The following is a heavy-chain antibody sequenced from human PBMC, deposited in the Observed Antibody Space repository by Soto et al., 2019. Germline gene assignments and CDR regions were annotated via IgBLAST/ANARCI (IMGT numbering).Heavy chain of an antibody. Sequence: GGSLRLSCAASGFTFSRYWLHWVRQAPGKGLVWVSRINRDGSTTTDADSVRGRFTISRHNARNTLYLQMISLRYDDTAVYYCTMDLTGRQDYWGQGAGVTVSS. CDR1: GFTFSRYW. V-gene: IGHV3-74*01. J-gene: IGHJ4*01. CDR3: TMDLTGRQDY. CDR2: INRDGSTT. D-gene: IGHD1-20*01.